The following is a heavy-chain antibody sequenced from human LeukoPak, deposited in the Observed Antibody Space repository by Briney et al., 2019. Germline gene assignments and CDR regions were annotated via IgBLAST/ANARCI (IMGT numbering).Heavy chain of an antibody. CDR3: ARAQYSSSSGFFFDY. CDR2: ISSSSSYT. Sequence: GGSLRLSCAASGFTFSDYYMSCIRQAPGKGLEWVSYISSSSSYTNYADSVKGRFTISRDNAENSLYLQMNSLRAEDTAVYYCARAQYSSSSGFFFDYWGQGTLVTVSS. J-gene: IGHJ4*02. V-gene: IGHV3-11*06. D-gene: IGHD6-6*01. CDR1: GFTFSDYY.